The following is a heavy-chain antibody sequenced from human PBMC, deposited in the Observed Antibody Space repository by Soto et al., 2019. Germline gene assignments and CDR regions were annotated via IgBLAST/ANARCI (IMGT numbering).Heavy chain of an antibody. J-gene: IGHJ3*02. D-gene: IGHD2-15*01. CDR1: GFSLRISGVG. Sequence: QITLKESGPTLVKPTQTLTLTCTFSGFSLRISGVGVGWIRQPPGKALEWLALIYWDDDKRYSPSLKSRLTITRDTSKNQVVLTMTSMDPVDTATYYCAHSATVSDAFDIWGQGTMVTVSS. CDR3: AHSATVSDAFDI. V-gene: IGHV2-5*02. CDR2: IYWDDDK.